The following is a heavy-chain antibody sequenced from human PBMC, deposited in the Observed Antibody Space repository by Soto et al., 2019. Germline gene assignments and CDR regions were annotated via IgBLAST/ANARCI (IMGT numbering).Heavy chain of an antibody. J-gene: IGHJ4*02. D-gene: IGHD2-8*01. CDR2: IYYSGST. CDR1: CASTGSVDSC. Sequence: SQTLSLTCTVSCASTGSVDSCWNRPLEPPGRGREWFGYIYYSGSTYYNPSLKSRVTISVDTSKNQFSLKLSSVTAADTAVYFCVRGGSCTNGVCSVFDYWGQGTLVTVSS. V-gene: IGHV4-30-4*01. CDR3: VRGGSCTNGVCSVFDY.